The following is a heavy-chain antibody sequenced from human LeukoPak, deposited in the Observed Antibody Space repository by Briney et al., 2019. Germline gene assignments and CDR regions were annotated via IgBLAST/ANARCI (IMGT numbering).Heavy chain of an antibody. CDR3: ARGTGAFDI. D-gene: IGHD2-8*02. V-gene: IGHV4-4*07. CDR2: ISSSGST. CDR1: GGSTSVYY. J-gene: IGHJ3*02. Sequence: SETLSLTCIVSGGSTSVYYWSWIRQSAGKGLEWIGRISSSGSTNYNPSLKSRVTMSVDPSKNQISLKVTSVTAADTAVYYCARGTGAFDIWGQGTVVTVSS.